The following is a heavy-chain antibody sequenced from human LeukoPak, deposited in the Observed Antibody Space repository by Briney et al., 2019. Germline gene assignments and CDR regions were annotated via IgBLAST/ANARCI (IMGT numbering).Heavy chain of an antibody. CDR1: GYTFSSYF. CDR3: ARESAVAGLKAFDY. Sequence: GASVKVSCKASGYTFSSYFIPWVRQAPGQGLEWVGVINPIGGRTTYTQKFQGGVTMTRDTSTSTVYMELSSLRSEDTAVYFCARESAVAGLKAFDYWGQGTLVTVSS. V-gene: IGHV1-46*01. D-gene: IGHD6-19*01. CDR2: INPIGGRT. J-gene: IGHJ4*02.